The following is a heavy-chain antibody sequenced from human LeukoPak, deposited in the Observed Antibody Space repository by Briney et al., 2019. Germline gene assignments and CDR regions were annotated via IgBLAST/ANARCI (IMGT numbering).Heavy chain of an antibody. CDR3: ARAGQRWLQSGNSFDY. V-gene: IGHV1-8*03. D-gene: IGHD5-24*01. CDR2: MNPNSGNT. CDR1: GYTFTSYD. J-gene: IGHJ4*02. Sequence: ASVKVSCKASGYTFTSYDINWVRQATGQGVEWMGWMNPNSGNTGYAQKFQGRVTITRNTSISTAYMELSSLRSEDTAVYYCARAGQRWLQSGNSFDYWGQGTLVTVSS.